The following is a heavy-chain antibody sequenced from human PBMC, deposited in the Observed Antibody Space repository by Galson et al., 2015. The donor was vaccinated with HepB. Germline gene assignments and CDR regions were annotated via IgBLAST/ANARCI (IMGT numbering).Heavy chain of an antibody. V-gene: IGHV3-7*03. CDR3: ARDTGDTPSEDMDV. J-gene: IGHJ6*02. CDR1: GFIFSRYW. D-gene: IGHD2-8*02. CDR2: VKQDGSEK. Sequence: SLRLSCAASGFIFSRYWMSWVRQAPGKGLEWVAHVKQDGSEKNYVDSVKGRFTISRDNAKNSLYLQMNSLRAEDTAVYYCARDTGDTPSEDMDVWGQGTTVTVSS.